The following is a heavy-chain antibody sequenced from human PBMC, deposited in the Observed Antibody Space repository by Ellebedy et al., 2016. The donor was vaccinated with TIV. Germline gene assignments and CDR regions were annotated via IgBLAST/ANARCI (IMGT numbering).Heavy chain of an antibody. Sequence: GGSLRLXXAASGFTVSSYGMHWVRQAPGKGLEWLADIWADGSKKELADSVKGRFTMSRDTVKNTVDLQMNSLRAEDTAVYYCAKGIASNSFYGFDIWGRGTMVTVSS. V-gene: IGHV3-33*06. CDR2: IWADGSKK. D-gene: IGHD2-2*01. J-gene: IGHJ3*02. CDR3: AKGIASNSFYGFDI. CDR1: GFTVSSYG.